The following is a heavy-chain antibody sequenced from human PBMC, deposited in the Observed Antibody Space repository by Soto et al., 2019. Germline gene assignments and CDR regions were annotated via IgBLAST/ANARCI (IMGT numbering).Heavy chain of an antibody. CDR1: GFTFSSYA. CDR2: ISYDGSNK. CDR3: AREHRPRAYYFDY. J-gene: IGHJ4*02. V-gene: IGHV3-30-3*01. Sequence: QVQLVESGGGVVQPGRSLRLSCAASGFTFSSYAMHWVRQAPGKGLEWVAVISYDGSNKYYADSVKGRFTISRDNSKNTLYLQMNSLRAEETAVYYCAREHRPRAYYFDYWGQGTLVTVSS.